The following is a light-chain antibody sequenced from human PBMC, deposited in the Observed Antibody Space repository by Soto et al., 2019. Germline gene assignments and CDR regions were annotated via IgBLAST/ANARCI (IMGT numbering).Light chain of an antibody. CDR2: GAS. CDR3: QQYGSSPIT. V-gene: IGKV3-20*01. Sequence: EIVLTQSPGTLSLSPGGRATLSCRASQSVTNNYLAWYQHKRGQAPRLLIDGASSRATGIPDRFSGSGSGTDFTLTISRLEPEDFAVYYCQQYGSSPITFGQGTRLEL. CDR1: QSVTNNY. J-gene: IGKJ5*01.